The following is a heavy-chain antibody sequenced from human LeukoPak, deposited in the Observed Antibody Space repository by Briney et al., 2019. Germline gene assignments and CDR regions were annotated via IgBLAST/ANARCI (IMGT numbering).Heavy chain of an antibody. CDR3: ARETPGAGHFDY. J-gene: IGHJ4*02. CDR1: GVSISSYY. V-gene: IGHV4-59*01. Sequence: SETLSLTCTVSGVSISSYYWSWIRQPPGKGLEWIGYIYYTGSTNYNPSLQSRVTISVDTSKNQFSLNLNSVTAADTAVYYCARETPGAGHFDYWGQGSLVTVSS. CDR2: IYYTGST. D-gene: IGHD7-27*01.